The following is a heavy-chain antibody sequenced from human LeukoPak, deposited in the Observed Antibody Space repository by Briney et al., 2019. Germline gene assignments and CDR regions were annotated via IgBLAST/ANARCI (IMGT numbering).Heavy chain of an antibody. CDR3: VKDLASSGGGGY. D-gene: IGHD6-19*01. CDR1: GFTFSSYA. Sequence: PGGSLRLSCSASGFTFSSYAMHWVRQAPGKGLEYVSVISSNGGSKYYADSVKGRFTISRDNSKNTLYLQMSSLRAEDPAVYYCVKDLASSGGGGYWGQGTLVTVSS. CDR2: ISSNGGSK. J-gene: IGHJ4*02. V-gene: IGHV3-64D*06.